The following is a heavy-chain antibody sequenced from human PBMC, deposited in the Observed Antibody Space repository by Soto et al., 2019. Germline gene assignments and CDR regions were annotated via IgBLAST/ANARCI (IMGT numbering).Heavy chain of an antibody. CDR1: GFIFSNYV. V-gene: IGHV3-23*01. J-gene: IGHJ4*02. CDR3: AKTPLRVGPIDY. D-gene: IGHD2-15*01. Sequence: DVQPLDSGGGLVQPGGSLRLSCAASGFIFSNYVMSWVRQTPGKGLEWVSGISGRGDNTYYADSVKGRFTVSRDNSKNTLYLQMDSLRAEDTAVYYCAKTPLRVGPIDYWGQGTLVTVSS. CDR2: ISGRGDNT.